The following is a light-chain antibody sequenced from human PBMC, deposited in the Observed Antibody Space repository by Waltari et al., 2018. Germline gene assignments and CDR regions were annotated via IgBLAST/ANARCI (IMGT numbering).Light chain of an antibody. J-gene: IGKJ3*01. V-gene: IGKV3-15*01. CDR2: DAS. Sequence: EIVMTQSPATLSMSPGERATLSCRASQSVSSNLAWYQQKPGQAPRLLIYDASTRATGIPARFSGSGSGTEFTLTISSLQSEDFAVDYCQQYNNWPPFTFGPGTKVDIK. CDR3: QQYNNWPPFT. CDR1: QSVSSN.